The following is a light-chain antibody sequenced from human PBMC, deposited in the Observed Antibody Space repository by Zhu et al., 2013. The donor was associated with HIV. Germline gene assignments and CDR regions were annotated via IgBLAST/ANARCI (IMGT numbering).Light chain of an antibody. J-gene: IGKJ5*01. V-gene: IGKV3-15*01. CDR2: GAS. Sequence: EVVMTQSPVTLSVALGERVTLSCRVSHGSSSHLAWYQQKPGQAPRLLIYGASTRATGIPARFSGSGSGTEFTLTISSLQSEDFATYYCQQYDSFPITFGQGTRLEIK. CDR1: HGSSSH. CDR3: QQYDSFPIT.